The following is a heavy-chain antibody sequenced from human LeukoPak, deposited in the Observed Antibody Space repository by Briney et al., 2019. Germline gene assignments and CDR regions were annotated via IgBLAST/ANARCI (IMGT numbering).Heavy chain of an antibody. CDR1: GFTFSSYW. Sequence: GGSLRLSCAASGFTFSSYWMHWVRQAPGKGLVWVSRINSDGSSTSYADSVKGRFTIYRDNAKNTLYLQMNSLRAEDTAVYYCARDTVLLLYYYYYGMDVWGQGTTVTVSS. V-gene: IGHV3-74*01. J-gene: IGHJ6*02. CDR2: INSDGSST. D-gene: IGHD3-10*01. CDR3: ARDTVLLLYYYYYGMDV.